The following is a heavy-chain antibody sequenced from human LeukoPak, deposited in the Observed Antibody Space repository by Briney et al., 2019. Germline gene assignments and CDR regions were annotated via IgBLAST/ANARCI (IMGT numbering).Heavy chain of an antibody. Sequence: GGSLRLSCAASGFTFSDYYMSWIRQAPGKGLEWVAVISYDGSNKYYADSVKGRFTISRDNSKNTLYLQMNSLRAEDTAVYYCAHPGSYYDSSGYQYYYYYYGMDVWGQGTTVTVSS. J-gene: IGHJ6*02. CDR1: GFTFSDYY. V-gene: IGHV3-30*03. CDR2: ISYDGSNK. CDR3: AHPGSYYDSSGYQYYYYYYGMDV. D-gene: IGHD3-22*01.